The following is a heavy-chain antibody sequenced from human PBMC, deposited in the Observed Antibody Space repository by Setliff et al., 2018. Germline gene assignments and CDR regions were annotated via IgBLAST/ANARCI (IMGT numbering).Heavy chain of an antibody. V-gene: IGHV3-23*03. CDR3: AKPQVELRWGFES. D-gene: IGHD1-7*01. J-gene: IGHJ4*02. Sequence: LRLSCAASGFTFSTYAMSWVRQAPGKGLEWVSTIYSGDRNTFYTDSVKGRFTIFRDGSKNTLFLHMTSLRAEDTAVYYCAKPQVELRWGFESWGQGTPVTVS. CDR2: IYSGDRNT. CDR1: GFTFSTYA.